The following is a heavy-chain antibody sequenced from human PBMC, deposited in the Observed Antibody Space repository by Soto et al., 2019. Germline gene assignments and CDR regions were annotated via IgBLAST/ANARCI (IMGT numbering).Heavy chain of an antibody. J-gene: IGHJ4*02. CDR2: IYWDDDK. Sequence: QITLKESGPTPVKPTQPLTLTCTFSGFSLSSFGVGVGWIRQPPGKALEWLALIYWDDDKRYSPSLESRLTITKDTSKNQVVLSMTNVDPVDTATYYCAHGSCRGSSCSYFDSWGQGTLVTVSS. V-gene: IGHV2-5*02. CDR3: AHGSCRGSSCSYFDS. CDR1: GFSLSSFGVG. D-gene: IGHD2-2*01.